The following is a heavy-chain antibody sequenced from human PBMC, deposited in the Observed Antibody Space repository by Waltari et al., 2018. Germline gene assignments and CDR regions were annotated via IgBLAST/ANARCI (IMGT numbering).Heavy chain of an antibody. CDR1: GGSIRRSSSY. Sequence: QLQLQESGPGLVKPSETLSLTCTVSGGSIRRSSSYWGWLRPPPGKGLEWIGSIYYSGSTYYNPSLKSRVTISVDTSKNQFSLKLSSVTAADTAVYYCARAPAFPRPGDWFDPWGQGTLVTVSS. J-gene: IGHJ5*02. V-gene: IGHV4-39*07. CDR2: IYYSGST. CDR3: ARAPAFPRPGDWFDP. D-gene: IGHD6-6*01.